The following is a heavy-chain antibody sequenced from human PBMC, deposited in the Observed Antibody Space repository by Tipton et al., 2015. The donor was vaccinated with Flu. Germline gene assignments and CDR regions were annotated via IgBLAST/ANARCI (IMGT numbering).Heavy chain of an antibody. CDR1: GGSISSGGYY. CDR3: ARGGAGELDSSGYYYLGSAFDI. D-gene: IGHD3-22*01. Sequence: TLSLTCTVSGGSISSGGYYWSWIRQHPGKGLEWIGYIYYSGSTYYNPSLKSRVTISVDTSKNQFSLKLNSVTAADTAVYYCARGGAGELDSSGYYYLGSAFDIGVQGPMFTVSS. V-gene: IGHV4-31*03. J-gene: IGHJ3*02. CDR2: IYYSGST.